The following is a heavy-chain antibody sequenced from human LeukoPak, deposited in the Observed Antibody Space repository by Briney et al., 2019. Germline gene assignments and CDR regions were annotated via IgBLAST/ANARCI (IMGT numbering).Heavy chain of an antibody. Sequence: PGGSLRLSCAAAGFTFSSSSMNWVRQTPGKGREWVSSISGESKYIYYADSVTGRFTISRDNAKNSLYLQMNSLRAEDTAVYYCARGAVFQGNYDYWGRGTQVTVSS. CDR1: GFTFSSSS. J-gene: IGHJ4*02. CDR2: ISGESKYI. V-gene: IGHV3-21*01. D-gene: IGHD3-10*01. CDR3: ARGAVFQGNYDY.